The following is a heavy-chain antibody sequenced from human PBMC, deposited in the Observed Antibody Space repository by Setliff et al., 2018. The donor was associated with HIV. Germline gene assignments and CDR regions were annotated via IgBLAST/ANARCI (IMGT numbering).Heavy chain of an antibody. J-gene: IGHJ4*02. CDR2: IRYDDSYK. D-gene: IGHD6-19*01. CDR1: GFTFSFYG. Sequence: GGSLRLSCAASGFTFSFYGMHWVRQAPGKGLEWVASIRYDDSYKFYADSVKGRFTISRDNSKNTLYLQMNSLRADDTAVYYCAKNLYRSPWSPLDYWGQGTLVTVSS. CDR3: AKNLYRSPWSPLDY. V-gene: IGHV3-30*02.